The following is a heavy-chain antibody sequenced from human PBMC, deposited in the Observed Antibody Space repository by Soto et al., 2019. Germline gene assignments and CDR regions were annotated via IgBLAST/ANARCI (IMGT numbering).Heavy chain of an antibody. CDR1: GYTFTSYD. D-gene: IGHD1-26*01. CDR2: MNPNSGST. J-gene: IGHJ4*02. Sequence: QVQLVQSGAEVKKPGASVKVSCKASGYTFTSYDVNWVRLAPAQGLEWMGWMNPNSGSTDYAQKFQGRVNMTRNISLSTAYMELRSLRSEDTAVYYCASRVGATSFDFDYWGQGTLVTVSS. CDR3: ASRVGATSFDFDY. V-gene: IGHV1-8*01.